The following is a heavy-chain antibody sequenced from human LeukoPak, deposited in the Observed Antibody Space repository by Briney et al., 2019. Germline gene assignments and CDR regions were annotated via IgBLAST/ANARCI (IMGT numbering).Heavy chain of an antibody. CDR2: ISFDGSNK. J-gene: IGHJ4*02. CDR1: GFTFSSYA. CDR3: AREEMVAATCDY. D-gene: IGHD2-15*01. Sequence: GGSLRLSCAASGFTFSSYAMHWVRQAPGKGLEWVAVISFDGSNKYYADSVKGRFTISRDNSKNTLYLQMNSLRAEDTAVYYCAREEMVAATCDYWGQGTLVTVSS. V-gene: IGHV3-30*04.